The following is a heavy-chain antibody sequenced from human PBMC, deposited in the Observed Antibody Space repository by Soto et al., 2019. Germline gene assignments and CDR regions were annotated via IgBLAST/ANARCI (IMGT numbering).Heavy chain of an antibody. CDR1: GFTFSSYW. CDR2: IKQDGSEK. D-gene: IGHD1-7*01. Sequence: GGSLRLSCAASGFTFSSYWMSWVRQAPGKGLEWVANIKQDGSEKYYVDSVKGRFTISRDNAKNSLYLQMNSLRAEDTAVYYCARSDGLVGWNSSEYFDYWGQGTLVTVSS. J-gene: IGHJ4*02. V-gene: IGHV3-7*01. CDR3: ARSDGLVGWNSSEYFDY.